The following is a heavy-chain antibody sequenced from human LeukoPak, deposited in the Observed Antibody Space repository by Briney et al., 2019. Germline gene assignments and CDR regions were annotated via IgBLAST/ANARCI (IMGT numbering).Heavy chain of an antibody. D-gene: IGHD2-2*01. Sequence: ASVKVSCKASGYTFTGYYMHWVRQAPGQGLEWMGWINLNSGGTNYAQKFQGRVTMTRDTSISTAYMELSRLRSDDTAVYYCARSGVVPAAIGDYWGQGTLVTVSS. V-gene: IGHV1-2*02. CDR2: INLNSGGT. J-gene: IGHJ4*02. CDR1: GYTFTGYY. CDR3: ARSGVVPAAIGDY.